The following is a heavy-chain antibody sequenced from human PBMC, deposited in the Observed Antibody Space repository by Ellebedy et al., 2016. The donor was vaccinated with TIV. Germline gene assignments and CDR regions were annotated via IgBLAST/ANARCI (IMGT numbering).Heavy chain of an antibody. CDR3: AKDIGGCTNGVHKETYYGMDV. D-gene: IGHD2-8*01. J-gene: IGHJ6*02. Sequence: GESLKISCAASGFTFSSSWMHWVCQAPEKGLEWVADIKCDGSEKYYVDSVKGRLTISRDNAKNSLYLQVNSLRTEDTALYYCAKDIGGCTNGVHKETYYGMDVWGQGTTVTVSS. CDR2: IKCDGSEK. V-gene: IGHV3-52*01. CDR1: GFTFSSSW.